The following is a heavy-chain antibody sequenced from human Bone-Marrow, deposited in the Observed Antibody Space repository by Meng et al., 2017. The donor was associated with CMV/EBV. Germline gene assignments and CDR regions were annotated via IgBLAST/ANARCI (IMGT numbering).Heavy chain of an antibody. CDR3: TRGSSWSDY. CDR1: GFTFSSYW. J-gene: IGHJ4*02. D-gene: IGHD6-6*01. V-gene: IGHV3-74*01. CDR2: IKSDGSST. Sequence: GESLKISCAASGFTFSSYWMDWVRQAPGKGLVWVSRIKSDGSSTTYADSVKGRFIISRDNAKNTLYLQINSLRAEDTAVYYCTRGSSWSDYWGQGPLVTVSS.